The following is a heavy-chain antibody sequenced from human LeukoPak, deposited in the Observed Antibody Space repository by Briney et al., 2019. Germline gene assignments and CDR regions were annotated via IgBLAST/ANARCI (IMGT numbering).Heavy chain of an antibody. CDR3: ARVRYYDSSGRYFQH. Sequence: ASVKVSCKASGYTFTGYYMHWVRQAPGQGLEWMGRINPNSGGTNYAQKFQGRVTMTRDTSISTAYMELSRLRSDDTAVYYCARVRYYDSSGRYFQHWGQGTLVTVSS. CDR1: GYTFTGYY. D-gene: IGHD3-22*01. J-gene: IGHJ1*01. CDR2: INPNSGGT. V-gene: IGHV1-2*06.